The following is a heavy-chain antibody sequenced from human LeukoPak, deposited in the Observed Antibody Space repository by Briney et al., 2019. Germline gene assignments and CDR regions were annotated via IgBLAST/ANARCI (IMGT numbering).Heavy chain of an antibody. V-gene: IGHV3-30*02. CDR2: IRYVGSNK. Sequence: PGGSLRLSCAASGFTFSSYGMHWVRQAQGKGMEWVAFIRYVGSNKYYADSVKGRFTISRDNSKNTLYLQMNSLRAEDTAVYYCAKDFEYSSSSPDYWGQGTLVTVSS. J-gene: IGHJ4*02. CDR1: GFTFSSYG. D-gene: IGHD6-6*01. CDR3: AKDFEYSSSSPDY.